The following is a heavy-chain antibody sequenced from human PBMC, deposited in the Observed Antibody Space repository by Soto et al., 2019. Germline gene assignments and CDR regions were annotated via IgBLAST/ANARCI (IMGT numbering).Heavy chain of an antibody. V-gene: IGHV1-2*02. CDR3: GSPRSGPSPDVGH. CDR2: INPNSGDT. CDR1: VFSVDTTYC. Sequence: ASVKVSCKASVFSVDTTYCIHWVRRAPGQGLEWMGSINPNSGDTNYAQNFPGRVTMTRDTSISTAYMEVSSLTSDDTAVYYCGSPRSGPSPDVGHWGHGTVVTVSS. D-gene: IGHD2-15*01. J-gene: IGHJ4*01.